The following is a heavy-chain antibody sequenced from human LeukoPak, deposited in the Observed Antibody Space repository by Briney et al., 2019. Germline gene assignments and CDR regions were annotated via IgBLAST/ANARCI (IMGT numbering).Heavy chain of an antibody. CDR1: GFTFSSYW. J-gene: IGHJ4*02. CDR2: IKQDGSEK. D-gene: IGHD3-9*01. CDR3: AKNARDWYYFDY. V-gene: IGHV3-7*03. Sequence: GGSLRLSCAASGFTFSSYWMSWVRQAPGKGLEWVANIKQDGSEKYYVDSVKGRFTISRDNAKNSLYLQMNSLRAEDAAVYYCAKNARDWYYFDYWGQGTLVTVSS.